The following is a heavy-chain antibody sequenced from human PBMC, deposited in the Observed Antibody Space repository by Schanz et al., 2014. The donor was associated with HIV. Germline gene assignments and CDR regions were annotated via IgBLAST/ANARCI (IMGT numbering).Heavy chain of an antibody. V-gene: IGHV1-8*01. CDR3: ARQGAMVRGAPSAYGLDL. CDR2: MNPNSGHT. D-gene: IGHD3-10*01. Sequence: QVQLVQSGAEVKNPGASVKVSCKASGYTFSSYDINWVRQATGQGLEWMGWMNPNSGHTGYAQKFQGRVTLTRHTSISTAYRELSSLGSEDPAMYYCARQGAMVRGAPSAYGLDLWGQGTTVIVSS. CDR1: GYTFSSYD. J-gene: IGHJ6*02.